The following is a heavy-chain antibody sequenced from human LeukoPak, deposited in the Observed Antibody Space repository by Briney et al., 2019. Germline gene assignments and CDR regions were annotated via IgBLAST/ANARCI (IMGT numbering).Heavy chain of an antibody. CDR1: GGSISSGDYY. CDR3: ARGRDYYGSGSYPDY. J-gene: IGHJ4*02. Sequence: SQTLSLTCTVSGGSISSGDYYWGWIRQPPGKGLEWIGYIYYSGSTYYNPSLKSRVTISVDTSKNQFSLKLSSVTAADTAVYYCARGRDYYGSGSYPDYWGQGTLVTVSS. CDR2: IYYSGST. V-gene: IGHV4-30-4*01. D-gene: IGHD3-10*01.